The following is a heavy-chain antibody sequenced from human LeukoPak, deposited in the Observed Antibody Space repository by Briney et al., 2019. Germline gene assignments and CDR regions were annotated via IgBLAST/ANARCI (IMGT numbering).Heavy chain of an antibody. J-gene: IGHJ4*02. Sequence: PGGSRRLSCAAPGLAFSASKMHWVHQAPRKGLVWVSRISTDGYTTDYADFVQGRFTASRDNTKNTWSLEMNSLRAEDTAVYYCVVGGSPGYWGQGTLVTVSS. CDR3: VVGGSPGY. V-gene: IGHV3-74*01. CDR2: ISTDGYTT. CDR1: GLAFSASK. D-gene: IGHD2-15*01.